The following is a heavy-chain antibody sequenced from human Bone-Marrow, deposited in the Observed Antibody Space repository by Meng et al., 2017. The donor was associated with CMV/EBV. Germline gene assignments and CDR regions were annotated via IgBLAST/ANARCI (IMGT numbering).Heavy chain of an antibody. V-gene: IGHV3-7*01. CDR2: IKEDRSEM. J-gene: IGHJ6*02. Sequence: GESLKISCAASGFSISSYWMSWVRRAPGKGLEWVANIKEDRSEMYYVDSVRGRFTIARDNAKHTLYLQMNSLRAEDTAVYYCARSYYDFWSGYYPDSYYGMAVWGQGTTVTVSS. CDR3: ARSYYDFWSGYYPDSYYGMAV. D-gene: IGHD3-3*01. CDR1: GFSISSYW.